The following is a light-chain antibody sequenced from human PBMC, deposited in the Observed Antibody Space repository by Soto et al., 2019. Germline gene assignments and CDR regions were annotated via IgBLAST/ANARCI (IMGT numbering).Light chain of an antibody. CDR2: ADI. V-gene: IGLV1-40*01. J-gene: IGLJ1*01. Sequence: QSVLTQPPSVSGAPGQRVTISCTGSSSNIGAGKDVNWFRQLPGTAPELLIYADINRPSGVPDRFSGSKSGSSASLAITGLQVEDEVAYYCQAYGTTLTGLSVFGTETKVTVL. CDR3: QAYGTTLTGLSV. CDR1: SSNIGAGKD.